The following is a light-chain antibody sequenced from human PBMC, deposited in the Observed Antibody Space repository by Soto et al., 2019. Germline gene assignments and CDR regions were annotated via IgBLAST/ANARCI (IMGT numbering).Light chain of an antibody. CDR2: GVS. J-gene: IGLJ3*02. CDR1: ISDFVVYNY. Sequence: QSVLTQPASVSGSPGQSITISCSGTISDFVVYNYVSWYQQHPGKAPKLMLYGVSKRPSGVSNRFSGSKSGNTASLTVSGLQAEDEADYYCSSYAGSNNLVFGGGTKVTVL. V-gene: IGLV2-14*01. CDR3: SSYAGSNNLV.